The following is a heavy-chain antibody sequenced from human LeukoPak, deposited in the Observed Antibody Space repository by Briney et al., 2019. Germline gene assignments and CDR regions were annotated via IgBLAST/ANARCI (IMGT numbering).Heavy chain of an antibody. D-gene: IGHD1-26*01. CDR1: GFSFSSYS. V-gene: IGHV3-48*02. CDR2: ISLDSSTM. J-gene: IGHJ4*02. CDR3: ARDDSAGAWELLWDY. Sequence: GGSLRLSCAASGFSFSSYSMNWVRQAPGEGLEWVSYISLDSSTMYYADSVKGRFTISRDNAKNSLYLQMNSLRDDDTAVYYCARDDSAGAWELLWDYWGQGTLVTVSS.